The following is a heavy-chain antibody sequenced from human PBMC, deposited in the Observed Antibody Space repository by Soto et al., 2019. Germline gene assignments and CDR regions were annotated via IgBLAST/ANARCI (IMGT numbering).Heavy chain of an antibody. CDR3: ARDRRGGDREFDY. V-gene: IGHV3-48*01. CDR2: ISSSSSTI. J-gene: IGHJ4*02. Sequence: GGSLRLSCAASGFTFSSYSMNWVRQAPGKGLEWVSYISSSSSTIDYADSVKGRFTISRDNAKNSLYLQMNSLRAEDTAVYYCARDRRGGDREFDYWGQGTLVTVSS. CDR1: GFTFSSYS. D-gene: IGHD2-21*02.